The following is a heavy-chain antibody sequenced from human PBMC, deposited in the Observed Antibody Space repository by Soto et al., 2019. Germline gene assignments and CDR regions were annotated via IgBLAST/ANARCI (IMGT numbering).Heavy chain of an antibody. CDR3: ARDSYQPLRNNYFDY. J-gene: IGHJ4*02. V-gene: IGHV1-69*13. CDR2: IIPIFGTA. D-gene: IGHD2-2*01. Sequence: ASGKVSCKASGGTFSSYAIIWVRQAPGQGLEWMGGIIPIFGTANYAQKFQGRVTITADESTSTAYMELSSLRSEDTAVYYCARDSYQPLRNNYFDYWGQGTLVTVSS. CDR1: GGTFSSYA.